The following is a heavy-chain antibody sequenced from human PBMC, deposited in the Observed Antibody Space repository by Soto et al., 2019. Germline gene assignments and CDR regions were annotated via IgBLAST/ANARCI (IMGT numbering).Heavy chain of an antibody. CDR2: IYYSGST. V-gene: IGHV4-59*01. J-gene: IGHJ6*02. Sequence: SETLSLTCTVSGGSISSYYWSWIRQPPGKGLERIGYIYYSGSTNYNPSLKGRVTISVDTSKNQFSLKLSSVTAADTAVYYCARVIDYDFWSGYYYGMDVWGQGTTVTVSS. D-gene: IGHD3-3*01. CDR3: ARVIDYDFWSGYYYGMDV. CDR1: GGSISSYY.